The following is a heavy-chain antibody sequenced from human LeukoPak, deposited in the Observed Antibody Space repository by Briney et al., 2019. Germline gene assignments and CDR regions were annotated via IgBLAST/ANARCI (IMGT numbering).Heavy chain of an antibody. CDR2: IYYSGST. D-gene: IGHD2-8*01. J-gene: IGHJ4*02. V-gene: IGHV4-59*08. CDR1: GGSISSYY. Sequence: SETLSLTCTVFGGSISSYYWSWIRQPPGKGLEWIGYIYYSGSTNYNPSLKSRVTISVDTSKNQFSLKLSSVTAADTAVYYCARHPRDRTHDQFDYWGQGTLVTVSS. CDR3: ARHPRDRTHDQFDY.